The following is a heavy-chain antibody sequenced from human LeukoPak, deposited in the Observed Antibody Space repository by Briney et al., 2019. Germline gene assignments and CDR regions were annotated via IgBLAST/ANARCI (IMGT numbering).Heavy chain of an antibody. V-gene: IGHV4-4*07. CDR2: IYTSGST. Sequence: SETLSLTCTVSGGSISSYYWSWIRQPAGKGLEWIGRIYTSGSTNYNPSLKSRVTMSVDTSKNQFSLKLSSVTAADTSVYYCARDRKDSSSWYKEGEAFDIWGQGTMVTVSS. CDR3: ARDRKDSSSWYKEGEAFDI. CDR1: GGSISSYY. D-gene: IGHD6-13*01. J-gene: IGHJ3*02.